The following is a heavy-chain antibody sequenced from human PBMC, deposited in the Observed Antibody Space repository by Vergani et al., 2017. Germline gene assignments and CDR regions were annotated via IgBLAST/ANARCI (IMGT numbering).Heavy chain of an antibody. CDR2: IYTSGST. CDR1: GGSISSGSYY. J-gene: IGHJ5*02. D-gene: IGHD2-8*01. V-gene: IGHV4-61*02. CDR3: ARDWGYCTNGVCYVKNWFDP. Sequence: QVQLQESGPGLVKPSQTLSLTCTVSGGSISSGSYYWSWIRQPAGKGLEWIGRIYTSGSTNYNPSLKSRVTMSVDTSKNQFSLKLSSVTAADTAVYYCARDWGYCTNGVCYVKNWFDPWGQGTLVTVSS.